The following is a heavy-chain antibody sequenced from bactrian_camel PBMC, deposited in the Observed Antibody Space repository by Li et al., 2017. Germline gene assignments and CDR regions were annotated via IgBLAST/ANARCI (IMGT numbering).Heavy chain of an antibody. CDR2: ISGDGRT. CDR3: AAATQYCLYGRTEEHFEY. Sequence: HVLLVESGGGSVQTGGSLRLSCVASGYTGSTSCLGWFRQAPGKEREAVAVISGDGRTNYADSVKGRFTVSRVGAQNIIALQMTNVKPEDTGTYYCAAATQYCLYGRTEEHFEYWGQGTQVTVS. V-gene: IGHV3S53*01. D-gene: IGHD3*01. J-gene: IGHJ4*01. CDR1: GYTGSTSC.